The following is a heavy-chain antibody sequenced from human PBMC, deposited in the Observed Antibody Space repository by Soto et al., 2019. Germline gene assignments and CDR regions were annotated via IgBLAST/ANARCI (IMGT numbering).Heavy chain of an antibody. J-gene: IGHJ6*02. V-gene: IGHV1-18*01. CDR2: ISGYNGNT. CDR3: ARPTDFYYYAMDV. Sequence: QVQLVQSGADVKKPGASVKVSCKASGYTFTSFGINWVRQAPGQGLEWMGWISGYNGNTNYAQNLQDRVTMTRDTSTSTAYMELRSLRSDDTAVYYCARPTDFYYYAMDVWGQGTPVTVSS. CDR1: GYTFTSFG.